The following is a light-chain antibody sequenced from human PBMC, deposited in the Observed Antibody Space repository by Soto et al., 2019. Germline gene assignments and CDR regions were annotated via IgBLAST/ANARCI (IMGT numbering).Light chain of an antibody. J-gene: IGLJ1*01. CDR3: SSYTTSSPYV. V-gene: IGLV2-14*01. CDR1: SSDAGGNNY. Sequence: QSALTQPASVSGSPGQSITISCNGTSSDAGGNNYVSWYQHHPGKAPKLMIYEVSNRPSGVSNRFSGSKSGNTASLTISGLLAEDEADYYCSSYTTSSPYVFGTGTKVTVL. CDR2: EVS.